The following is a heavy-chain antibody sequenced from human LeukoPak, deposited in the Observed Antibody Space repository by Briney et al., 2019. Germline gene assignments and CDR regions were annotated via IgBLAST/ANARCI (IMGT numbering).Heavy chain of an antibody. CDR2: ISGSSSYI. J-gene: IGHJ6*03. Sequence: TGGSLRLSCAASGFTFSSYAMSWVRQAPGKGLEWVSTISGSSSYIYYADSVKGRFTISRDNAKNSLYLQMNSLGAEDTAVYYCARDRRSVGYYYYMDVWGKGTTVTISS. D-gene: IGHD1-26*01. CDR1: GFTFSSYA. V-gene: IGHV3-21*01. CDR3: ARDRRSVGYYYYMDV.